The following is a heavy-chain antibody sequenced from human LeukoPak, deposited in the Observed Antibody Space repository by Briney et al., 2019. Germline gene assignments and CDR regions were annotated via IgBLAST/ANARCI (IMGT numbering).Heavy chain of an antibody. Sequence: SETLSLTCTVSGGSISSYYWSWIRQPAGKGLEWIGRIYTSGSTNYNPSLKSRVTMSVDTSKNQFSLKLSSVTAADTAVYYRARDDLGYCSGGSCYYYYGMDVWGQGTTVTVSS. CDR3: ARDDLGYCSGGSCYYYYGMDV. CDR1: GGSISSYY. V-gene: IGHV4-4*07. D-gene: IGHD2-15*01. CDR2: IYTSGST. J-gene: IGHJ6*02.